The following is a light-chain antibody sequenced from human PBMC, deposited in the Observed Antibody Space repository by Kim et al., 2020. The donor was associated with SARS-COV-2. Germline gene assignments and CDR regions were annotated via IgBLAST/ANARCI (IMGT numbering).Light chain of an antibody. J-gene: IGLJ2*01. CDR1: RGSIATSY. CDR2: ENN. V-gene: IGLV6-57*03. CDR3: QSYDSTTVV. Sequence: NFMLTQPHSVSESPGKTVIISCTRSRGSIATSYVQWYQQRPASAPATIIYENNERPSGVPDRFSGSLDSSSNSASLTISGLKTEDEADYYCQSYDSTTVVFGGGTQLTVL.